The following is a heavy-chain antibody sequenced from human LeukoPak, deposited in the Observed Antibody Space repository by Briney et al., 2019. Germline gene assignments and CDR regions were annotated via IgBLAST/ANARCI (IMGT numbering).Heavy chain of an antibody. J-gene: IGHJ4*02. D-gene: IGHD3-10*01. Sequence: PGGSLRLSCAASGFTFSSYAMSWVRQAPGKGLEWVSYISSSGTTIYYADSVKGRFTISRDNAKNSLYLQMNSPRAEDTAVYYCARVKTYGRYFDFWGQGTLVTVSS. V-gene: IGHV3-48*04. CDR1: GFTFSSYA. CDR3: ARVKTYGRYFDF. CDR2: ISSSGTTI.